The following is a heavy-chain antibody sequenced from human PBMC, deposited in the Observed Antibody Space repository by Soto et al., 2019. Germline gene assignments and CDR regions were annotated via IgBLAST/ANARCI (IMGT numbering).Heavy chain of an antibody. Sequence: GGSLRLSCAACGFTFSSYAMSWVRQAPGKGLEWVSAISGSGGSTYYADSVKGRFTISRDNSKNTLYLQMNSLRAEDTAVYYCAKALWDGSYYYGMDVWGQGTTVTVSS. CDR3: AKALWDGSYYYGMDV. CDR1: GFTFSSYA. V-gene: IGHV3-23*01. J-gene: IGHJ6*02. CDR2: ISGSGGST. D-gene: IGHD1-26*01.